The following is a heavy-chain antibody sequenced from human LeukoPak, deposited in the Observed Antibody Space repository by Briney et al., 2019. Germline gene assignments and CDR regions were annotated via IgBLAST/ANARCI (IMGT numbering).Heavy chain of an antibody. J-gene: IGHJ4*02. CDR3: ARGGGGTNALSRPTYYYDSSGLWYFDY. Sequence: ASVKVSCKASGYTFTSYGISWVRQAPGQGLEWMGWISAYNGNTNYAQKLQGRVTMTTDTSTSTAYMELRSLRSDDTAVYYCARGGGGTNALSRPTYYYDSSGLWYFDYWGQGTLVTVSS. V-gene: IGHV1-18*01. CDR2: ISAYNGNT. D-gene: IGHD3-22*01. CDR1: GYTFTSYG.